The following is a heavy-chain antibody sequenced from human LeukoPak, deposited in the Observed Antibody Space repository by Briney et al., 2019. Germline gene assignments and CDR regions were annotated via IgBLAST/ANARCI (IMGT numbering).Heavy chain of an antibody. V-gene: IGHV4-34*01. CDR3: ARLPSWTPVCY. D-gene: IGHD2-2*01. Sequence: GSLRLSCAASGFTFSSYSMNWVRQAPGKGLEWIGEINHSGSTNYNPSLKSRVTISVDTSKNQFSLKLSSVTAADTAVYYCARLPSWTPVCYWGQGTLVTVSS. CDR2: INHSGST. CDR1: GFTFSSYS. J-gene: IGHJ4*02.